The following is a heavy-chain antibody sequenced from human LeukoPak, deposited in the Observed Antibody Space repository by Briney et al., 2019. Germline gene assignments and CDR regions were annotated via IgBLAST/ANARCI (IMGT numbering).Heavy chain of an antibody. CDR1: GFTFSSYA. CDR3: ARDRVQQLVPGDAFDI. CDR2: ISSNGGST. V-gene: IGHV3-64*01. D-gene: IGHD6-13*01. Sequence: GGSLRLSCAASGFTFSSYAMHWVRQAPGKGLEYVSAISSNGGSTYYANSVKGRFTISRDNSKNTLYLQMGSLRAEDMAVYYCARDRVQQLVPGDAFDIWGQGTMVTASS. J-gene: IGHJ3*02.